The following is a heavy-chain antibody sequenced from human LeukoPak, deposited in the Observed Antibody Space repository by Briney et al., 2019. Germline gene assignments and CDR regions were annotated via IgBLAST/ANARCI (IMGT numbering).Heavy chain of an antibody. D-gene: IGHD2-15*01. CDR1: GFTFSSYA. J-gene: IGHJ4*02. V-gene: IGHV3-23*01. Sequence: GGSLRLSCAASGFTFSSYAMSWVRQAPGKGLEWVSAISGSGGSTYYADSVKGRFTISRDNSKNSLYLQMNSLRAEDTAVYYCAKDQDIVVVVIDYWGQGTLVTVSS. CDR2: ISGSGGST. CDR3: AKDQDIVVVVIDY.